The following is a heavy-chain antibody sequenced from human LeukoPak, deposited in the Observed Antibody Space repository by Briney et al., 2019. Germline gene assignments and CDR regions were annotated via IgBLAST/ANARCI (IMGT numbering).Heavy chain of an antibody. J-gene: IGHJ4*02. V-gene: IGHV3-11*06. CDR2: ISSDSSYR. Sequence: GGSLRLSCAASGFTFSDYYMSWIRQAPGKGLGWVSYISSDSSYRNYADSVKGRFTISRDNAKNSLYLQMNSLRADDTAVYYCARAQYYLDSWGQGTLVTVSS. CDR1: GFTFSDYY. CDR3: ARAQYYLDS.